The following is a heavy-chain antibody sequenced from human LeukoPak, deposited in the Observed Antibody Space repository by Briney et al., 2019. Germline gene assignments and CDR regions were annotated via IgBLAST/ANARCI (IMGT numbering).Heavy chain of an antibody. Sequence: SETLSLPCAVYGGSFSGYYWSWIRQPPGKGLEWIGEINHSGSTNYNPSLKSRVTISVDTSKNQFSLKLSSVTAADTAVYYCARETMVRGVRPKRFDPWGQGTLVTVSS. CDR1: GGSFSGYY. D-gene: IGHD3-10*01. CDR2: INHSGST. CDR3: ARETMVRGVRPKRFDP. V-gene: IGHV4-34*01. J-gene: IGHJ5*02.